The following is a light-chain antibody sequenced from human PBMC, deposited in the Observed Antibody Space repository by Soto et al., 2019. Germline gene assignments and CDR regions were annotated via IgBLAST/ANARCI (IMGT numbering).Light chain of an antibody. V-gene: IGKV3-15*01. Sequence: EIVVTQSPATLSVSPGERATLSCRASQTISTNLAWYQQKPGQAPRLLIHGASTRATGIPARFSGSGSGTEFTLTISSLPSEDFAIYYCQQYHNWPYTFGQGTKVDIK. J-gene: IGKJ2*01. CDR1: QTISTN. CDR3: QQYHNWPYT. CDR2: GAS.